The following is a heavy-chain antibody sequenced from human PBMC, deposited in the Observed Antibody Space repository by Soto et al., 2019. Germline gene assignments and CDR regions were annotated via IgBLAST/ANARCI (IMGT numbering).Heavy chain of an antibody. CDR3: TTGWTTTDS. CDR2: IKSKADGGTT. D-gene: IGHD4-17*01. V-gene: IGHV3-15*01. CDR1: GFIFSNAC. Sequence: EVQLVESGGGWVKPGGSLRLSCAASGFIFSNACMSWVRQAPGKGLEWVGRIKSKADGGTTNYAAPVKGRFNISRDVSKITLYLQMNGPKTVDTAVSYCTTGWTTTDSWGQGTLVTVSS. J-gene: IGHJ4*02.